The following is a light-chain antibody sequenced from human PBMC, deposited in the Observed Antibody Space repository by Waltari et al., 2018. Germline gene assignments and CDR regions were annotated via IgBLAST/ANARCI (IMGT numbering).Light chain of an antibody. CDR2: DAS. J-gene: IGKJ4*01. Sequence: EIVLTQSPAILSFSPGERAPLSCRASQSVGTYLAWYQQRPGQSPRLLIYDASYRATGIPARFSGSGSETDFTLTISSLQPEDFAVYYCQQRRNWPLTFGGGTRVQI. V-gene: IGKV3-11*01. CDR3: QQRRNWPLT. CDR1: QSVGTY.